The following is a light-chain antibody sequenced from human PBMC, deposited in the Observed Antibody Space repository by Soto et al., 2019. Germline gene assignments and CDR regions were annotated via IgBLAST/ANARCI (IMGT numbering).Light chain of an antibody. Sequence: EIGMTQSPLSLPVTPGEPASISCRSSQSLLYSNGYNYLDWYMQKPGQSPQLLIYLGSNRASGVTDRFSGSGARTDFPLKISRVEADDVAVYYCMQALQTPCTFGRGTKVEIK. V-gene: IGKV2-28*01. CDR1: QSLLYSNGYNY. CDR3: MQALQTPCT. J-gene: IGKJ1*01. CDR2: LGS.